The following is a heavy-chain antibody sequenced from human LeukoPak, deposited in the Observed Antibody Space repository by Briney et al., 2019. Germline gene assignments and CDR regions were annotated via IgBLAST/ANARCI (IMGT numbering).Heavy chain of an antibody. CDR1: GFTFSSYA. D-gene: IGHD2-2*02. Sequence: GGSLRLSCAASGFTFSSYAMSWVRQAPGKGLEWVSSISGSGGSTYYADSVKGRFTISRDNSKNTLYLQTNSLRAADTAVYYCAKDIPVEEDYFDYWGQGTLVTVSS. CDR2: ISGSGGST. V-gene: IGHV3-23*01. J-gene: IGHJ4*02. CDR3: AKDIPVEEDYFDY.